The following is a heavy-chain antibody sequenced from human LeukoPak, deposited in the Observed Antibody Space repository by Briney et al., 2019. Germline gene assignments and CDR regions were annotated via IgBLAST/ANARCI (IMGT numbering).Heavy chain of an antibody. CDR2: IYSDDTT. Sequence: GXXWFSFIYSDDTTSYADSVKGRFTISRDPSENTVYLQMSSLRAEDTAVYYCTRALSLYGFDVWGQGTVVTVSS. CDR3: TRALSLYGFDV. V-gene: IGHV3-66*01. D-gene: IGHD2/OR15-2a*01. J-gene: IGHJ3*01.